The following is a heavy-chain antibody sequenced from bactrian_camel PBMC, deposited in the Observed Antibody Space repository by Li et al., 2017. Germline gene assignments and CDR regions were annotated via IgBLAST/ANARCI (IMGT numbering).Heavy chain of an antibody. D-gene: IGHD6*01. CDR1: DTTLNRYC. CDR2: IDDTGTT. V-gene: IGHV3S53*01. Sequence: QLVESGGGSVQAGGSLTVTCEVPDTTLNRYCMGWFRATEGNPREWVAAIDDTGTTSYADSVKGRFTISKDNAKNTLYLQMNSLKPEDTAMYYCAARGQSARDGSWALKSVGFYAWWGHGTQVTVS. J-gene: IGHJ4*01. CDR3: AARGQSARDGSWALKSVGFYAW.